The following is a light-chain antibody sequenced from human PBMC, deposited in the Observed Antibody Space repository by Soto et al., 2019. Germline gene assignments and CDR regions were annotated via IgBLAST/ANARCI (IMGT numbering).Light chain of an antibody. J-gene: IGKJ5*01. V-gene: IGKV3-20*01. Sequence: EIVLTQSPGTLSLSPGERATLSCRASQSVSSSYLAWYQQKPGQAPRLLIYGASSRATGIPDRFSGSGSGTDFTLTISRLEPEDFAVYYCQQYCFLLLGSFGQWALL. CDR1: QSVSSSY. CDR3: QQYCFLLLGS. CDR2: GAS.